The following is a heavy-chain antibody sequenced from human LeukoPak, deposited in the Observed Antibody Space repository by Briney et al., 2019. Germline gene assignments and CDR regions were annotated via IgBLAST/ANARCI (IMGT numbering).Heavy chain of an antibody. Sequence: PGGSLRLSCAASGFTFSSYAMHWVRQAPGKGLEWVAVISYDGSNKYYADSVKGRFTISRDNSKNTLYLQMNSLRAEDTAVYYCALYCSGGSCYSMGGAFDIWGQGTVVTVSS. CDR1: GFTFSSYA. J-gene: IGHJ3*02. D-gene: IGHD2-15*01. CDR2: ISYDGSNK. CDR3: ALYCSGGSCYSMGGAFDI. V-gene: IGHV3-30-3*01.